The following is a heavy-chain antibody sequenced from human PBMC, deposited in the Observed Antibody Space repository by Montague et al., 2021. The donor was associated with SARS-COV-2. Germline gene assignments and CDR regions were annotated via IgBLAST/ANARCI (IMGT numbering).Heavy chain of an antibody. D-gene: IGHD2/OR15-2a*01. CDR2: ISTDGSNQ. V-gene: IGHV3-30*04. J-gene: IGHJ4*02. Sequence: SLRLSCAASGFTFSTHAMHWVRQAPVKGLEWVAAISTDGSNQDFXDSVKGRFTISRDNSKNALYIQMNSLRVDDTAIYYCATRPPYFARPLVPLLDFWGQGTLVIVSS. CDR3: ATRPPYFARPLVPLLDF. CDR1: GFTFSTHA.